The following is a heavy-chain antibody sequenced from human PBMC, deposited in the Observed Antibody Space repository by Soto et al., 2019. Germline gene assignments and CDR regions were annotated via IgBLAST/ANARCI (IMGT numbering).Heavy chain of an antibody. Sequence: GGSLRLSCVASGFTFISSFMGWIRQAPGKGLEWVANINQDGGVTYYVDSVEGRFTISRDNTKDSLYLQMNSLRGKDTAIYYCARYYRGSGRYFFDYWGQGTPVAVSS. V-gene: IGHV3-7*03. CDR2: INQDGGVT. D-gene: IGHD6-19*01. CDR1: GFTFISSF. J-gene: IGHJ4*02. CDR3: ARYYRGSGRYFFDY.